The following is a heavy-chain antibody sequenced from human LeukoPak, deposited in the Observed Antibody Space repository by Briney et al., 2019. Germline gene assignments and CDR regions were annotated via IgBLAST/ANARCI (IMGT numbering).Heavy chain of an antibody. V-gene: IGHV3-48*03. CDR1: GFTFSSYE. J-gene: IGHJ3*02. CDR3: ARDCSGGSCYYGTDAFDI. D-gene: IGHD2-15*01. CDR2: ISSSGSTI. Sequence: GGSLRLSCAASGFTFSSYEMNWVRQAPGKGLEGVSYISSSGSTIYYADSVKGRFTISRDNAKNSLYLQMNSLRAEDTAVYYCARDCSGGSCYYGTDAFDIWGQGTMVTVSS.